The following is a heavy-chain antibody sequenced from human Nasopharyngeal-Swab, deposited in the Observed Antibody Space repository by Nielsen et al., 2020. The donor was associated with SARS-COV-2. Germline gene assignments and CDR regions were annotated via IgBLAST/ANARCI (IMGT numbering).Heavy chain of an antibody. J-gene: IGHJ5*02. V-gene: IGHV1-24*01. CDR3: ATSPAVVAANWFDP. CDR2: FDPEDGET. CDR1: GYTLTELS. D-gene: IGHD2-15*01. Sequence: VKVSCKVSGYTLTELSMHWVRQAPGKGLEWMGGFDPEDGETIYAQKFQGRVTMTEDTSTDTAYMELSSLRSEDTAVYYCATSPAVVAANWFDPWGQGTLVTVSS.